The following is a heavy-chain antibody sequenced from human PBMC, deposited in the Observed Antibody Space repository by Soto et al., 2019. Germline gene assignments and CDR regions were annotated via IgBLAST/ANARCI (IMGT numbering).Heavy chain of an antibody. D-gene: IGHD6-19*01. CDR3: ARGTPVADDY. J-gene: IGHJ4*02. CDR1: GGSISSGGYS. CDR2: IYHSGST. Sequence: QLQLQESGSGLVKPSQTLSLTCAVSGGSISSGGYSWRWIRQPPGKGLEWIGYIYHSGSTYYNPSLKSRVTISVDRSKSQVSLKLSSVTAADTAVYYCARGTPVADDYWGQGTLVTVSS. V-gene: IGHV4-30-2*01.